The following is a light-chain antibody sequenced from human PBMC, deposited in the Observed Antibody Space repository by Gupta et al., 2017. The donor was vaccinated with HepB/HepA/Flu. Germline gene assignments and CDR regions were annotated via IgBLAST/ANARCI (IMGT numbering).Light chain of an antibody. V-gene: IGKV1-9*01. Sequence: DILFTQSPSPLSASVGDRVTITCRASQGVRIYLAWYQQKPGKAPKLLISSATILQNGVPSRFSGSGSGTEFTLTISSLQPEDFAIYYCHQLNAYPITFGQGTRLEI. J-gene: IGKJ5*01. CDR1: QGVRIY. CDR3: HQLNAYPIT. CDR2: SAT.